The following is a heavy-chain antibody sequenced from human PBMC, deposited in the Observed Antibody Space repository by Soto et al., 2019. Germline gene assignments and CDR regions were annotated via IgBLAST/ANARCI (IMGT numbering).Heavy chain of an antibody. CDR3: ARTHYGSGSLDY. CDR1: GGSFSGYY. CDR2: INHSGST. D-gene: IGHD3-10*01. V-gene: IGHV4-34*01. J-gene: IGHJ4*02. Sequence: XETLSLTCAVYGGSFSGYYWSWIRQPPGKGLEWIGEINHSGSTNYNPSLKSRVTISVGTSKNQFSLKLSSVTAADTAVYYCARTHYGSGSLDYWGQGTLVTVSS.